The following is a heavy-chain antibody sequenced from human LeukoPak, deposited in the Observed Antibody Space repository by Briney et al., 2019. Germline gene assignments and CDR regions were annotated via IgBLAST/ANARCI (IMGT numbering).Heavy chain of an antibody. D-gene: IGHD3-10*01. V-gene: IGHV3-48*03. CDR2: ISGSGSTI. J-gene: IGHJ4*02. CDR3: ARGVVRGVIIFGYDY. Sequence: GGSLRLSCAASGFTFSSYEMNWVRQAPGKGLEWVSYISGSGSTIYYADSVKGRFTISRDNAKNSLYLQMNSLRAEDTAVYYCARGVVRGVIIFGYDYWGQGTLVTVSS. CDR1: GFTFSSYE.